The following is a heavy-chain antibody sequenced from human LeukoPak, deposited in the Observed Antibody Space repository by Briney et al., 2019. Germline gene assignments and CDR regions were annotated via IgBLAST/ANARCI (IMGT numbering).Heavy chain of an antibody. D-gene: IGHD4-17*01. Sequence: GESLKISCKSSGYSFTTNWIGWVRQMPGKGLEWMGIIYPGDSHTRYSPSFQGQVTISADKSISTAYLQWSSLKASDTAMYYCARQPTAYFDYWGQGTLVTVSS. CDR3: ARQPTAYFDY. CDR2: IYPGDSHT. CDR1: GYSFTTNW. J-gene: IGHJ4*02. V-gene: IGHV5-51*01.